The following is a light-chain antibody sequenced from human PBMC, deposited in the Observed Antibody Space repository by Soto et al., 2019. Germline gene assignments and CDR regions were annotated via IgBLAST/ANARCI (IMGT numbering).Light chain of an antibody. CDR2: GAS. V-gene: IGKV3-20*01. CDR3: QHYGSSWT. Sequence: EIVMTQSPVTLSVSPGGRATLSCRASQSISDTLAWYQQKPGQAPRLLIHGASSRATGIPDRFSGSGSGTDFTLTISRLEPEDFAVYYCQHYGSSWTFGQGTKVDIK. J-gene: IGKJ1*01. CDR1: QSISDT.